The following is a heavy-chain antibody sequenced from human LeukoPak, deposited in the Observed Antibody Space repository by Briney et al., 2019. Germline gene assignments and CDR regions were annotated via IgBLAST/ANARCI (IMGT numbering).Heavy chain of an antibody. CDR2: ISYDGSNK. D-gene: IGHD3-10*01. CDR1: GFTFSSYG. Sequence: GSLRLSCAASGFTFSSYGMHWVRQAPGKGLEWVAVISYDGSNKYYADSVKGRFTISRDNSKNTLYLQMNSLRAEDTAVYYCAKVPNYYGSGSFHAFDIWGQGTMVTVSS. CDR3: AKVPNYYGSGSFHAFDI. J-gene: IGHJ3*02. V-gene: IGHV3-30*18.